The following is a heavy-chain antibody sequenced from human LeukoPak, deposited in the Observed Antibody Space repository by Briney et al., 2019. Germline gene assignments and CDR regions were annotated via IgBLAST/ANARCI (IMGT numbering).Heavy chain of an antibody. CDR3: ARDHRDYYGSGSYYDAFDI. J-gene: IGHJ3*02. CDR2: IYTSGST. D-gene: IGHD3-10*01. V-gene: IGHV4-61*02. CDR1: GGSISSGSYY. Sequence: SKTLSLTCTVSGGSISSGSYYWSWVRQPAGKGLEWIGRIYTSGSTNYNPSFKSRVTISVDTSKNQFSLRLSSVTAADTAVYYCARDHRDYYGSGSYYDAFDIWGQGTMVTVSS.